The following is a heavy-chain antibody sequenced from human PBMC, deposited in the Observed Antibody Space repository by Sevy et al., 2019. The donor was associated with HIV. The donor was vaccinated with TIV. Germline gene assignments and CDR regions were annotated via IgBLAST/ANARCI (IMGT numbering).Heavy chain of an antibody. CDR1: NFTFNNAW. D-gene: IGHD6-19*01. CDR2: IKSKTDGGTR. Sequence: GGSLRLSCAASNFTFNNAWMNWVRQAPGKGLEWVGRIKSKTDGGTRDYAAPVKGRFTISRDDSKKTLYLQMNSLKTEDTAVYYCTTGTAGAGRDFQHWGQGTLVTVSS. J-gene: IGHJ1*01. CDR3: TTGTAGAGRDFQH. V-gene: IGHV3-15*07.